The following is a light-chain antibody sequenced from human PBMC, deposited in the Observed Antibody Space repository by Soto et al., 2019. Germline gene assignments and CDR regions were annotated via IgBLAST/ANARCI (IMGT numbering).Light chain of an antibody. CDR1: QSVSSY. CDR3: QQRSNWPPH. CDR2: DAS. Sequence: EIVLTQSPATLSLSPGERATLSCRASQSVSSYLAWYQQKPGQAPRLLIYDASNRATGIPARFSGSGSGTDFTLTISSLEPEDFAVYSCQQRSNWPPHFGGGTKVEIK. J-gene: IGKJ4*01. V-gene: IGKV3-11*01.